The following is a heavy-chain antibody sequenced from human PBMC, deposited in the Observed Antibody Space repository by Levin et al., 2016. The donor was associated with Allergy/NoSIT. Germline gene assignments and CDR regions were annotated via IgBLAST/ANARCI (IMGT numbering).Heavy chain of an antibody. CDR2: IYYSGST. Sequence: SETLSLTCTVSGGSISSSSYYWGWIRQPPGKGLEWIGSIYYSGSTYYNPSLKSRVTISVDTSKNQFSLKLSSVTAADTAVYYCARQSGSGYYGMDVWGQGTTVTVSS. CDR1: GGSISSSSYY. CDR3: ARQSGSGYYGMDV. J-gene: IGHJ6*02. V-gene: IGHV4-39*01. D-gene: IGHD3-10*01.